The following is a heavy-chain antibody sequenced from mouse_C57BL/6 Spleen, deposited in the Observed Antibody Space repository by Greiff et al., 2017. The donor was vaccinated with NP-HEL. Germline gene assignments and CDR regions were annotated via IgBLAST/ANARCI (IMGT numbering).Heavy chain of an antibody. CDR1: GYTFTDYY. Sequence: EVKLQQSGPELVKPGASVKISCKASGYTFTDYYMNWVKQSHGKSLEWIGDINPNNGGTSYNQKFKGKATLTVDKSSSTAYMELRSLTSEDSAVYYCARRDYTAPYFDVWGTGTTVTVSS. CDR2: INPNNGGT. D-gene: IGHD2-12*01. CDR3: ARRDYTAPYFDV. J-gene: IGHJ1*03. V-gene: IGHV1-26*01.